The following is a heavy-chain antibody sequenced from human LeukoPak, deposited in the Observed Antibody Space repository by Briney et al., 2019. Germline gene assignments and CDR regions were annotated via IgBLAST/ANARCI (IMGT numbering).Heavy chain of an antibody. D-gene: IGHD3-22*01. CDR2: IKSKTDGGTT. V-gene: IGHV3-15*01. Sequence: GGSLRLSCAASGFTFSSYAMSGVGQAPGKGLEWVGRIKSKTDGGTTDYAAPVKGRFTISRDDSKNTLYLQMNSLKTEDTAVYYCTTGDSSGYYEYFQHWGQGTLVTVSS. J-gene: IGHJ1*01. CDR3: TTGDSSGYYEYFQH. CDR1: GFTFSSYA.